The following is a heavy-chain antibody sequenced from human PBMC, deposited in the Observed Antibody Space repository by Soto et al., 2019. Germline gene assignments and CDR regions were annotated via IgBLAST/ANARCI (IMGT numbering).Heavy chain of an antibody. CDR1: GGSISIISYY. J-gene: IGHJ1*01. V-gene: IGHV4-39*01. Sequence: SETLSLTCTVSGGSISIISYYWGWIRQPPGKGLEYIGNIHYTGNTFYNASLKSRVTISVDTPKSQFSLKLRSVTAADTAVYFCSRQVIAADGTGYFQHWGPGAPVTVSS. CDR3: SRQVIAADGTGYFQH. CDR2: IHYTGNT. D-gene: IGHD6-13*01.